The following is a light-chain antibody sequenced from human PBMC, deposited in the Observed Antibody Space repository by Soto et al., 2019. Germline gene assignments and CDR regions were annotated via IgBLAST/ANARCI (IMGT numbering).Light chain of an antibody. CDR3: SSYTSTSTLL. J-gene: IGLJ2*01. CDR1: ISDVGTYNS. Sequence: QSALTQPASVSGSPGQSITISCTGTISDVGTYNSVSWYQQHPGKAPKLMIYEVTNRPSGVSNRFSGSKSGNTASLTISGLQAEDEADYYCSSYTSTSTLLFGGGTKLTVL. CDR2: EVT. V-gene: IGLV2-14*01.